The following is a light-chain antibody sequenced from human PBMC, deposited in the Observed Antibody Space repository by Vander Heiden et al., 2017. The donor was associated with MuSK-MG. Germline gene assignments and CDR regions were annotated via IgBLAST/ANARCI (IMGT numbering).Light chain of an antibody. CDR2: EVS. CDR1: SSDLSGYNY. CDR3: SSYTSSSTVV. Sequence: QSALTQPASVSGPPGQSITTPWTGTSSDLSGYNYVSWYQQHPGKAPKHMIYEVSNRPSGVSNRFSGSKSGNTASLTISGLQAEDEADYYCSSYTSSSTVVFGGGTKLTV. J-gene: IGLJ2*01. V-gene: IGLV2-14*01.